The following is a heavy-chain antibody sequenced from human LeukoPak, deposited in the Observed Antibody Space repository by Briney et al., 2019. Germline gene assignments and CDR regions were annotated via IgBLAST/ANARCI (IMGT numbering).Heavy chain of an antibody. CDR3: ARMPLGGQTVDY. J-gene: IGHJ4*02. Sequence: GGSLRLSCAASGFTFSSYAMHWVRQAPGKGLEWVAVIWYDGSNKYYADSVKGRFTISRDNSNNALYLQMNSLRAEDTAVYYCARMPLGGQTVDYWGQGTLVTVSS. CDR2: IWYDGSNK. V-gene: IGHV3-33*08. CDR1: GFTFSSYA. D-gene: IGHD3-16*01.